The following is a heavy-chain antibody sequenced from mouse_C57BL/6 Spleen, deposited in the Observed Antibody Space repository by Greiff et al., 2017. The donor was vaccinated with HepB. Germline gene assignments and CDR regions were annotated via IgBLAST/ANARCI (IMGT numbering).Heavy chain of an antibody. CDR2: IYPGDGDT. CDR3: ASSAIYYDHYCDY. Sequence: VQLQQSGPELVKPGASVKISCKASGYAFSSSWMNWVKQRPGKGLEWIGRIYPGDGDTNYNGKFKGKATLTADKSSSTAYMQLSSLTSEDSAVYFCASSAIYYDHYCDYWGQGTTLTVSS. V-gene: IGHV1-82*01. J-gene: IGHJ2*01. D-gene: IGHD2-4*01. CDR1: GYAFSSSW.